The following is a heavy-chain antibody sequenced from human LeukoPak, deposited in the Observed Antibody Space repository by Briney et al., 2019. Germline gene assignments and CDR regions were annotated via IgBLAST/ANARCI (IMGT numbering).Heavy chain of an antibody. Sequence: KPSETLSLTCAVYGGSFSGYYWSWIRQPPGQGLERIGEINHSGSTNYNPSLKSRVTISVDTSKNQFSPTLSSVTAAVTAVSYFARIGKLLHHRSFDYWGQGTLVTVSS. CDR1: GGSFSGYY. D-gene: IGHD3-10*01. CDR2: INHSGST. CDR3: ARIGKLLHHRSFDY. V-gene: IGHV4-34*01. J-gene: IGHJ4*02.